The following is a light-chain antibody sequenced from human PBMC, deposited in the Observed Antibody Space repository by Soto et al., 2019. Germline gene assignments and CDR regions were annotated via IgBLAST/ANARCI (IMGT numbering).Light chain of an antibody. V-gene: IGKV1-9*01. CDR2: SAS. Sequence: IQLTQSPSSLSASVGDRVTLTCRASQDINKFLAWFQQTPGKAPKLLVYSASTLHSGVPSRFSGSGSGTEFALTSSSLQPEDFATYYCQQLKTYPYTFGQGTRLDIK. CDR1: QDINKF. J-gene: IGKJ2*01. CDR3: QQLKTYPYT.